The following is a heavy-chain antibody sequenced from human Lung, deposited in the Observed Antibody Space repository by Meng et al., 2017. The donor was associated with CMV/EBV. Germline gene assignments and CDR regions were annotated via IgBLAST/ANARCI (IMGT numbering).Heavy chain of an antibody. Sequence: LSCAASGFTFSIYAVSWVRRAPGKGLEWVSDISVRGADTSYADSVKGRFTISRDHSKNAVYLQMNSLRAEDTAVYYCAVLGDDSNDYWGQGTLVTVSS. CDR3: AVLGDDSNDY. V-gene: IGHV3-23*01. CDR2: ISVRGADT. D-gene: IGHD3-16*01. CDR1: GFTFSIYA. J-gene: IGHJ4*02.